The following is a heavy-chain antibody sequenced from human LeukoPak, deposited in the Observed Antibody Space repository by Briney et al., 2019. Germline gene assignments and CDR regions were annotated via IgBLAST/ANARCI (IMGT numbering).Heavy chain of an antibody. Sequence: PGGSPRLSCAASGFTFSSYAMSWVRQAPGKGLEWVSAISGSGGSTYYADSVKGRFTISRDNSKNTLYLQMNSLRAEDTAVYYCAKVELTYSSGWYGFDYWGQGTLVTVSS. CDR1: GFTFSSYA. J-gene: IGHJ4*02. V-gene: IGHV3-23*01. CDR3: AKVELTYSSGWYGFDY. D-gene: IGHD6-19*01. CDR2: ISGSGGST.